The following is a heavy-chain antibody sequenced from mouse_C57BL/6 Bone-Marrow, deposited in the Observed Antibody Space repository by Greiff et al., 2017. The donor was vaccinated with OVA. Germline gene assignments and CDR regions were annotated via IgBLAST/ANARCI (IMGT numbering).Heavy chain of an antibody. J-gene: IGHJ4*01. V-gene: IGHV1-69*01. CDR2: IDPSDSYT. D-gene: IGHD1-1*01. Sequence: VQLQQPGAELVMPGASVKLSCKASGYTFTSYWMHWVKQRPGQGLEWIGEIDPSDSYTTYNQKFKGKSTLTVDKSSSTAYMQRSSLTSEDSAVYYCARDPCYYYGSREPLLYAMDYWGQGTSVTVSS. CDR1: GYTFTSYW. CDR3: ARDPCYYYGSREPLLYAMDY.